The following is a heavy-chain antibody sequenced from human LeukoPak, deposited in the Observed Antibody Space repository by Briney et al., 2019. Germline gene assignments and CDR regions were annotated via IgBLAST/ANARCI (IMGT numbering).Heavy chain of an antibody. CDR2: VSPNSGVT. Sequence: ASVKVSCKATGYTFRGYYMHWVRQAPGQGLEWLGWVSPNSGVTNYAQRFQGRVTMSWDTAVSTAYMELRRLTSDDTGLYYCASLRGSPGYWGQGTLLTVSS. V-gene: IGHV1-2*02. CDR1: GYTFRGYY. J-gene: IGHJ4*02. D-gene: IGHD3-16*01. CDR3: ASLRGSPGY.